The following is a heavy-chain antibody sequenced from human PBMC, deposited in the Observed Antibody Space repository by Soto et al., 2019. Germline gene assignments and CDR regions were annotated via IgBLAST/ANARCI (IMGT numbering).Heavy chain of an antibody. J-gene: IGHJ6*01. CDR2: INTYNGNT. CDR3: AMVDVYVTPSPQDV. V-gene: IGHV1-18*01. D-gene: IGHD3-16*01. Sequence: QVQLVQSGAEVKNPGASVKVSCKASGYTFTRYGIGWARQAPGQGLEWMGWINTYNGNTNYAQNVQGRVTLTTATSTSTAYMELRSLRSNDTAIYYCAMVDVYVTPSPQDVWGQGTTVIFSS. CDR1: GYTFTRYG.